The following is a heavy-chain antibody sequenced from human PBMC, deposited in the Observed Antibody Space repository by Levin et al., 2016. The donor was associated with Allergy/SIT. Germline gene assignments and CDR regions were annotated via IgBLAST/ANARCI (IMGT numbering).Heavy chain of an antibody. CDR3: ARTSLAVGYSYGFDY. J-gene: IGHJ4*02. V-gene: IGHV4-39*07. Sequence: WIRQPPGKGLEWIGSIYYSGSTYYNPSLKSRVTISVDTSKNQFSLKLSSVTAADTAVYYCARTSLAVGYSYGFDYWGQGTLVTVSS. D-gene: IGHD5-18*01. CDR2: IYYSGST.